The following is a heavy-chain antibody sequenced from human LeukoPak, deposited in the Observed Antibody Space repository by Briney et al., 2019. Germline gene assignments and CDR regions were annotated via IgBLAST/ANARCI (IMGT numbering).Heavy chain of an antibody. CDR2: MNPNSGNT. CDR3: VRGLTVRGVIVLHYYYMDV. J-gene: IGHJ6*03. CDR1: GYTFTSYD. V-gene: IGHV1-8*03. Sequence: ASVKVSCKASGYTFTSYDINWVRQATGQGLEWMGWMNPNSGNTGYAQKFQGRVTITRNTSISTAYMELSSLRSEDTAVYYCVRGLTVRGVIVLHYYYMDVWGKGTTVTVSS. D-gene: IGHD3-10*01.